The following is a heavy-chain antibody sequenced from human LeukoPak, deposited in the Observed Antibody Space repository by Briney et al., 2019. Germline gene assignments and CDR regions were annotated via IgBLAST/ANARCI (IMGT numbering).Heavy chain of an antibody. CDR3: ARVYSNHDY. CDR1: GGSISSGYYY. Sequence: SETLSLTCTVSGGSISSGYYYWSWIRQPPGKGLEWIGYIYYSGSTNYNPSLKSRVTISVDTSKNQFSLKLSSVTAADTAVYYCARVYSNHDYWGQGTLVTVSS. J-gene: IGHJ4*02. CDR2: IYYSGST. D-gene: IGHD4-11*01. V-gene: IGHV4-61*01.